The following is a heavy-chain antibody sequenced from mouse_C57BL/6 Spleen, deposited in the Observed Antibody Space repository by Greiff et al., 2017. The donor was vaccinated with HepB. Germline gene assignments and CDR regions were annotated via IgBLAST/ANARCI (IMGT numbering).Heavy chain of an antibody. J-gene: IGHJ2*01. CDR2: INPGSGGT. Sequence: QVQLKESGAELVRPGTSVKVSCKASGYAFTNYLIEWVKQRPGQGLEWIGVINPGSGGTNYNEKFKGKATLTADKSSSTAYMQLSSLTSEDSAVYFCARFYYDPYYFDYWGQGTTLTVSS. D-gene: IGHD2-4*01. CDR1: GYAFTNYL. V-gene: IGHV1-54*01. CDR3: ARFYYDPYYFDY.